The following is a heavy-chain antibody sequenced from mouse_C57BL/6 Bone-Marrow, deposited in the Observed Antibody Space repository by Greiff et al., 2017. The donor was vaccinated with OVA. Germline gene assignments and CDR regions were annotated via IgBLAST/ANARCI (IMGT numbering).Heavy chain of an antibody. CDR3: TSSGYYYGCSDFDV. D-gene: IGHD1-1*01. CDR2: IDPEDGDT. V-gene: IGHV14-1*01. J-gene: IGHJ1*03. CDR1: GFNIKDYY. Sequence: EVQLQESGAELVRPGASVKLSCTASGFNIKDYYMHWVKQRPEQGLEWIGRIDPEDGDTEYAPKFQGKATLTADTSSNTAYLQLRSLTSEDSAVYYCTSSGYYYGCSDFDVWGTGTTVTVSS.